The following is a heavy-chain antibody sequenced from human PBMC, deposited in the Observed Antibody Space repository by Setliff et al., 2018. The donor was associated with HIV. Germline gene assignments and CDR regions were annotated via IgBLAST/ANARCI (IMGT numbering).Heavy chain of an antibody. CDR2: INRSGST. CDR3: AISAAGFDF. V-gene: IGHV4-34*01. CDR1: GGSFSGYY. J-gene: IGHJ4*02. D-gene: IGHD6-13*01. Sequence: SETLSLTCAVYGGSFSGYYWSWIRQPPGKGLEWIGQINRSGSTNYNPSLKGRVTISVDTSTNQFSLRLSSVTAADTALYYCAISAAGFDFWGQGTLVTVSS.